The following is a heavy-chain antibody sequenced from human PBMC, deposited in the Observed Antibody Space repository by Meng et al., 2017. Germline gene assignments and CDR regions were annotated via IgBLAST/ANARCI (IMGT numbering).Heavy chain of an antibody. V-gene: IGHV1-69*13. J-gene: IGHJ5*02. CDR2: IIPIFGTA. CDR3: ARFIAAAGENWFDP. CDR1: GGTLSSYA. D-gene: IGHD6-13*01. Sequence: SVKVSCKASGGTLSSYAISWVRQAPGQGLEWMGGIIPIFGTANYAQKFQGRVTITADESTSTAYMELSSLRSEDTAVYYCARFIAAAGENWFDPWGQGTLVTVSS.